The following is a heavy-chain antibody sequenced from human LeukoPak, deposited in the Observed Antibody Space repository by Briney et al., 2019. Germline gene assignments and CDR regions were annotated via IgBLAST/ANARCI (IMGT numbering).Heavy chain of an antibody. V-gene: IGHV4-30-4*01. CDR2: IYYSGNT. D-gene: IGHD6-13*01. Sequence: SQTLSLTCGVSGGSISSSDFYWGWVRQPPGKGLEWIGYIYYSGNTFYNPSLKSRVTISIDTSKNQFSLKLSSVTAADTAVYYCARDYTLAAFDYWGQGTLVTVSS. J-gene: IGHJ4*02. CDR1: GGSISSSDFY. CDR3: ARDYTLAAFDY.